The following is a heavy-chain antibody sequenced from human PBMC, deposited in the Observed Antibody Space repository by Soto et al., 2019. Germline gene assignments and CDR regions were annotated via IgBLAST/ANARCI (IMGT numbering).Heavy chain of an antibody. Sequence: QVQLVQSGAEVKKPGASVKVSCKASGYTFTSYGISWVRLAPGQGLEWMGWISAYNGNTNYAQKLQGRVTMSTDTSKSPAYMKLRSLRSDDTAVYYCARDGFSTNFASWGQGTLVTVSS. CDR3: ARDGFSTNFAS. CDR1: GYTFTSYG. J-gene: IGHJ4*02. D-gene: IGHD6-13*01. CDR2: ISAYNGNT. V-gene: IGHV1-18*01.